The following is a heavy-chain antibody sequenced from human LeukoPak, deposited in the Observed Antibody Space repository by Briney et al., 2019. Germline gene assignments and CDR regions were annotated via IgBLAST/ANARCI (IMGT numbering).Heavy chain of an antibody. J-gene: IGHJ4*02. D-gene: IGHD1-26*01. V-gene: IGHV3-33*01. CDR2: IWYDGSNK. CDR3: ARDPFEGATPDYFDY. CDR1: GFTFSSYG. Sequence: GGSLRLSCAASGFTFSSYGMHWVRQAPGKGLEGVAVIWYDGSNKYYADSVKVRFTISRDNSKNTLYLQMNSLRAEDTAVYYCARDPFEGATPDYFDYWGQGTLVTVSS.